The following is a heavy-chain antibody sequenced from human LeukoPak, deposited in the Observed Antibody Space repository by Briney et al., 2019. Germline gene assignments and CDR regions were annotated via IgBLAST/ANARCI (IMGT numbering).Heavy chain of an antibody. V-gene: IGHV4-39*07. CDR3: EQKTAYEILTDSPEPFDY. D-gene: IGHD3-9*01. Sequence: PSETLYVTCTVTGGSISSSRYYWSWIRQPPMKGLEWMGGITHSGGAKYNPSLKSRVTISVDTSKNQFSLKLSSLTAADTAVFFFEQKTAYEILTDSPEPFDYWGQGTLVTVSS. J-gene: IGHJ4*02. CDR2: ITHSGGA. CDR1: GGSISSSRYY.